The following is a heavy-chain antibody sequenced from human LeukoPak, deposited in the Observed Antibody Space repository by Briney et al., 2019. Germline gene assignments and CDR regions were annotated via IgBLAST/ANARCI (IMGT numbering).Heavy chain of an antibody. V-gene: IGHV3-9*01. CDR2: ISWNSGSI. J-gene: IGHJ2*01. CDR1: GFTFNDYA. Sequence: GGSLRLSCAASGFTFNDYAMHWVRQVPGKGLEWVSGISWNSGSIGYAGSVKGRFSISRDNANNSLYLQMNSLRSEDTAVYYCARDRAMVRGKEWYFDLWGRGTLVTVSS. D-gene: IGHD3-10*01. CDR3: ARDRAMVRGKEWYFDL.